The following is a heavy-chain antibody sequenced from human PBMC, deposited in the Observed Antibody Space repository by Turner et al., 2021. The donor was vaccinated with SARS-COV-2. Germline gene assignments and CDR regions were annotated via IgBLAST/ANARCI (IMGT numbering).Heavy chain of an antibody. V-gene: IGHV1-24*01. D-gene: IGHD3-9*01. CDR3: AKLGVTESLLIIDAFDR. CDR2: FDFENGET. J-gene: IGHJ3*01. CDR1: ENTITKLA. Sequence: QVQVVQSGAEVKQPGASVKVSCKVSENTITKLAIHWVRQSPGKGLEWMGGFDFENGETMNAQGFQGRLTLTADTSTNTAYMEMSSLRSEDTAIYYCAKLGVTESLLIIDAFDRWGQGTWVTVSS.